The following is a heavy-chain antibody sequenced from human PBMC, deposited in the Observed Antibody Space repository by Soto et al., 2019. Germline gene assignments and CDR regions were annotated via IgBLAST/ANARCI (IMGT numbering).Heavy chain of an antibody. J-gene: IGHJ4*02. CDR3: AREKFEAGRGHFGC. V-gene: IGHV3-30-3*01. CDR1: GFTFSTSA. CDR2: ISYGGNNK. D-gene: IGHD6-13*01. Sequence: QVQVVESGGGVVQPGGSLRLSCAASGFTFSTSAMHWVRQAPGKGLEWMAMISYGGNNKYYADSVKGRFTISRDISESTLYLQMNSLRTEDTAVYYCAREKFEAGRGHFGCWGQGTLVSVSS.